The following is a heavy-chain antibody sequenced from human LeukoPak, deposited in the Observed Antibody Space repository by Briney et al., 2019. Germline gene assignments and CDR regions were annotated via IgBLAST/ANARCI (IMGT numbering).Heavy chain of an antibody. V-gene: IGHV1-69*13. J-gene: IGHJ3*02. CDR2: IIPIFGTA. D-gene: IGHD4-17*01. CDR3: ANYGDYTDAFDI. Sequence: SVKVSCKATGGTFSSYAISWVRQAPGQGLEWMGGIIPIFGTANYAQKFQGRVTITADESTSTAYMELSSLRSEDTAVYYCANYGDYTDAFDIWGQGTMVTVSS. CDR1: GGTFSSYA.